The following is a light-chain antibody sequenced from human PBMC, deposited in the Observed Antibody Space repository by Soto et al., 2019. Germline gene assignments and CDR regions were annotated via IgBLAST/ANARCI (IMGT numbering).Light chain of an antibody. V-gene: IGKV3-20*01. CDR1: QSVSSSY. Sequence: ENVLTQSPGTLSLSPGERATLSCRASQSVSSSYLAWYQQKAGQAPRLLIYGASSRATGIPDRFSGSGSGTDFTLTISRLEPEDFAVYYCQQYGSSPQTFGQGTKLEIK. CDR3: QQYGSSPQT. CDR2: GAS. J-gene: IGKJ2*01.